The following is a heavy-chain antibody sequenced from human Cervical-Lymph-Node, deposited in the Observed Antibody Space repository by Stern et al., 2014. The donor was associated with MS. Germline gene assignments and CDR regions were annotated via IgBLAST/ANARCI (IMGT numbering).Heavy chain of an antibody. CDR3: AKDIWDYAGMDV. CDR2: ISLDGAST. Sequence: VQLVESGGGLVQPGGSLRLSCAASGFSFSCCALCWVRQAPGRGPEWVAGISLDGASTHYGDSLRGRFHISRVRSQRTVYHQMNSLRVDDMAVYYCAKDIWDYAGMDVWGQGTTVTVSS. V-gene: IGHV3-23*04. J-gene: IGHJ6*02. CDR1: GFSFSCCA. D-gene: IGHD7-27*01.